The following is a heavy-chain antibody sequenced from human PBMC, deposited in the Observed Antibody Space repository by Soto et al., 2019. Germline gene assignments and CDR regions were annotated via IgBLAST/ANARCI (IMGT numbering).Heavy chain of an antibody. CDR2: IRPSDSDT. CDR1: EYSFSSQW. Sequence: EVQLVQSGAEVKKPGESLKISCKGSEYSFSSQWIAWVRQMSGKGLEWMGVIRPSDSDTRYSPSFQGQVTISADKSINTVYLQWSSLKASDSAIYYCTRSPENGDQWFAPWGQGTLVTVSS. J-gene: IGHJ5*02. V-gene: IGHV5-51*03. CDR3: TRSPENGDQWFAP. D-gene: IGHD7-27*01.